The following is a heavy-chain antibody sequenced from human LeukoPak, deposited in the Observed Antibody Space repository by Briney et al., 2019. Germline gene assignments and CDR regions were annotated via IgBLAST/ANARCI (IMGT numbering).Heavy chain of an antibody. J-gene: IGHJ3*02. D-gene: IGHD1/OR15-1a*01. CDR3: ATDAQNNDAFDI. V-gene: IGHV4-59*01. CDR1: GGSISSYY. CDR2: IYYSGST. Sequence: SETLSLTCTVSGGSISSYYWSWIRQPPGKGLEWIGYIYYSGSTNYNPSLKSRVTISVDTSKNQFSLKLSSVTAADTAVYYCATDAQNNDAFDIWGQGTMVTVSS.